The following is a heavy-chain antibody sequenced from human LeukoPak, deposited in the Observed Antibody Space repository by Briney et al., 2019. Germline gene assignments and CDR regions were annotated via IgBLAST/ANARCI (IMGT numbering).Heavy chain of an antibody. CDR1: GGSISSGGYY. Sequence: PSETLSLTCTVSGGSISSGGYYWSWIRQPPGKGLEWIGHIYHSGSTYYNPSLKSRVTISVDTSKNQFSLKLSSVAAADTAVYYCASAYSPYGDYGNYFDYWGQGTLVTVSS. V-gene: IGHV4-30-2*01. D-gene: IGHD4-17*01. CDR2: IYHSGST. CDR3: ASAYSPYGDYGNYFDY. J-gene: IGHJ4*02.